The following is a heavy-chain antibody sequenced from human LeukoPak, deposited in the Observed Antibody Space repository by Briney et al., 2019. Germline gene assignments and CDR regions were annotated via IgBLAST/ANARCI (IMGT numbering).Heavy chain of an antibody. CDR2: IWYDGSNK. D-gene: IGHD3-10*01. J-gene: IGHJ6*02. Sequence: PGRSLRLSCAASGFTFSSYGMHWVRQAPGKGLEWVAVIWYDGSNKYYADSVKGQFTISRDNSKNTLYLQMNSLRAEDTAVYYCAREGRWFGELLFNYYYGMDVWGQGTTVTVSS. CDR3: AREGRWFGELLFNYYYGMDV. CDR1: GFTFSSYG. V-gene: IGHV3-33*01.